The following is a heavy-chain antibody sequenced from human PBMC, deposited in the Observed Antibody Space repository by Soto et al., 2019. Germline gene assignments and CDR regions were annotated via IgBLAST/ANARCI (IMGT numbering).Heavy chain of an antibody. V-gene: IGHV3-23*01. Sequence: PGGSLRLSCAASGFTFSSYAMSWVRQAPGKGLEWVSAISGSGGSKYYADSVKGRFTISRDNSKNTLYLQMNSLRAEDTAVYYCAKDGYGDYKTKYFDYWGQGTLVTVSS. CDR1: GFTFSSYA. CDR3: AKDGYGDYKTKYFDY. D-gene: IGHD4-17*01. CDR2: ISGSGGSK. J-gene: IGHJ4*02.